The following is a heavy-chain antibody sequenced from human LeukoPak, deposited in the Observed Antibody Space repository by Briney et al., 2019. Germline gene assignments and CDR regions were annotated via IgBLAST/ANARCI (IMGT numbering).Heavy chain of an antibody. Sequence: GGSLRLSCAASGFTFSSYSMNWVRQAPGKGLEWVSSISSSSSYIYYADSVKDRFTISRDNAKNSLYLQMNSLRAEDTAVYYCARDGVGYCSSTSCYLLDVWGQGTTVTVSS. J-gene: IGHJ6*02. D-gene: IGHD2-2*01. CDR3: ARDGVGYCSSTSCYLLDV. V-gene: IGHV3-21*01. CDR1: GFTFSSYS. CDR2: ISSSSSYI.